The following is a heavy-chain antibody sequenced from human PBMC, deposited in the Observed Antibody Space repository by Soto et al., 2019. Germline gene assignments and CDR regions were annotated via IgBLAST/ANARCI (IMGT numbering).Heavy chain of an antibody. CDR2: MNPNSGNT. D-gene: IGHD3-22*01. Sequence: QVLLVQSGAEVKKPGASVKVSCKASGYTFTSYDINWVRQATGQGLEWMGWMNPNSGNTGYAQKFQGRVTMTRNTSISTAYMELSSLRSEDTAVYYCARWDLNNYYDSSGYYYAVGDYWGQGTLVTVSS. J-gene: IGHJ4*02. CDR1: GYTFTSYD. V-gene: IGHV1-8*01. CDR3: ARWDLNNYYDSSGYYYAVGDY.